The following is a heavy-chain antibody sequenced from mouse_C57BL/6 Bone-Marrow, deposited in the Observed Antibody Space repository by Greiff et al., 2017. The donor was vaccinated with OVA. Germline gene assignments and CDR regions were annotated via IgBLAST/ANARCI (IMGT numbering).Heavy chain of an antibody. CDR3: ARRRYYYGSSGWFAY. Sequence: QVHVKQPGTELVKPGASVKLSCKASGYTFTSYWMHWVKQRPGQGLEWIGNINPSNGGTNYNEKFKSKATLTVDKSSSTAYMQLSSLTSEDSAVYYCARRRYYYGSSGWFAYWGQGTLVTVSA. CDR1: GYTFTSYW. J-gene: IGHJ3*01. V-gene: IGHV1-53*01. D-gene: IGHD1-1*01. CDR2: INPSNGGT.